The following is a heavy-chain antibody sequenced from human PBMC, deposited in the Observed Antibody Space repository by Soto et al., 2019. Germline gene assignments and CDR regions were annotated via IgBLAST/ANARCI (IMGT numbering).Heavy chain of an antibody. CDR3: ARGRRRAAAGRYYYYCMDV. J-gene: IGHJ6*02. D-gene: IGHD6-13*01. CDR1: GGSFSGYY. Sequence: SETLSLTCAVYGGSFSGYYWSWIRQPPGKGLEWIGEINHSGSTNYNPSLKSRVTISVDTSKNQFSLKLSSVTAADTAVYYCARGRRRAAAGRYYYYCMDVWGQGTTVTVSS. V-gene: IGHV4-34*01. CDR2: INHSGST.